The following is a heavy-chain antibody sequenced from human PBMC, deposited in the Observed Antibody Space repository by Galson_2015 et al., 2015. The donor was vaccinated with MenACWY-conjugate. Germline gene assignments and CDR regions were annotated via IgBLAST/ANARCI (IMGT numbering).Heavy chain of an antibody. Sequence: ETLSLTCAVSGGSLSPSYWSWIRQPPGKGLEYVGYVHSTGLLNYRAPFRGRVAMSIDTSRSHFSLKLTSVTAADTGIYYCSRHYGVDHSGYYEDYWGQGILVTVSS. CDR1: GGSLSPSY. D-gene: IGHD3-22*01. CDR3: SRHYGVDHSGYYEDY. CDR2: VHSTGLL. V-gene: IGHV4-59*01. J-gene: IGHJ4*02.